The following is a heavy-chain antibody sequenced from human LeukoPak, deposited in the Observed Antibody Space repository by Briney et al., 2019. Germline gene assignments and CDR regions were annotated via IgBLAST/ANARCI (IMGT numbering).Heavy chain of an antibody. V-gene: IGHV4-59*01. D-gene: IGHD5-18*01. CDR3: ARGTDTAMASANGMDV. Sequence: PSETLSLTCTVSGGSISSYYWSWIRQPPGKGLEWIGYIYYSGSTNYNPSLKSRVTISVDTSKNQFSLKLSSMTAADTAVYYCARGTDTAMASANGMDVWGQGTTVTVSS. CDR1: GGSISSYY. J-gene: IGHJ6*02. CDR2: IYYSGST.